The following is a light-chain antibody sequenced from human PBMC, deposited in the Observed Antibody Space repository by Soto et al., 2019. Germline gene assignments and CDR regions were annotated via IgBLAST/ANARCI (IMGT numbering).Light chain of an antibody. CDR1: QSINNYF. CDR3: QQYTNPPRT. J-gene: IGKJ1*01. Sequence: EIVLTQSPGTLSLSPGETATLSCRASQSINNYFLAWHQQRPGQAPRLLIFRASQRASGIPDRFRGSGSGTDFTLTITRLEPEDFAVYYCQQYTNPPRTFGQGTKVQIK. V-gene: IGKV3-20*01. CDR2: RAS.